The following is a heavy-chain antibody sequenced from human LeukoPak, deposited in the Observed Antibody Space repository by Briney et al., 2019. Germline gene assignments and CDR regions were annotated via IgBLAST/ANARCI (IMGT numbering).Heavy chain of an antibody. CDR3: ARGPTYQPIDS. CDR2: IHYSGTT. D-gene: IGHD2-2*01. J-gene: IGHJ4*02. CDR1: GVSISSGNYY. V-gene: IGHV4-39*02. Sequence: SETLSLTCTVSGVSISSGNYYWGWLRQPPGKGLDWITSIHYSGTTYYNPSLTSRVTISVDTSKTHFSLKLSSVTAADTAVYYCARGPTYQPIDSWGQGTLVTVSS.